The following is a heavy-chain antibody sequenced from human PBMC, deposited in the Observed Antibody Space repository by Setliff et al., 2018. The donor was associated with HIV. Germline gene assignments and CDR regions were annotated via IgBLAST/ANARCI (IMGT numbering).Heavy chain of an antibody. CDR1: GGSISSSTYY. J-gene: IGHJ4*02. CDR3: EVAGQ. V-gene: IGHV4-39*01. D-gene: IGHD6-19*01. Sequence: SETLSLTCTVSGGSISSSTYYWGWIRQPPGKGLEWIGTIYYSGSTYYNPSLKSRLTISVDTSKNQFSLKLISVTAADTAVYYCEVAGQWGQGTLVTVSS. CDR2: IYYSGST.